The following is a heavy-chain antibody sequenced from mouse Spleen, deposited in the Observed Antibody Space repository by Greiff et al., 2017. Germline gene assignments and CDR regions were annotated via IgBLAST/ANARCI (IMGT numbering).Heavy chain of an antibody. D-gene: IGHD1-1*01. CDR2: IDPSDSYT. CDR3: ARSGITTGGFAY. V-gene: IGHV1-50*01. Sequence: QVQLQQPGAELVKPGASVKLSCKASGYTFTSYWMQWVKQRPGQGLEWIGEIDPSDSYTNYNQTFKGKATLTVDQSSSTAYMQLNSLTSEDSAVYYCARSGITTGGFAYWGQGTLVTVSA. J-gene: IGHJ3*01. CDR1: GYTFTSYW.